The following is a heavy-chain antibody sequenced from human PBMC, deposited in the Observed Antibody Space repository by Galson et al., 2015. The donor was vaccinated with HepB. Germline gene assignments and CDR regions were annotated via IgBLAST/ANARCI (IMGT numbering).Heavy chain of an antibody. CDR1: GGTFSSYA. J-gene: IGHJ6*02. V-gene: IGHV1-69*13. Sequence: SVKVSCKASGGTFSSYAISWVRQAPGQGLEWMGGIIPIFGTANYAQKFQGRVTITADESTSTAYMELSSLRSEDTAVYYCARDYPRFLEWDRPRYGMDVWGQGTTVTVSS. CDR3: ARDYPRFLEWDRPRYGMDV. CDR2: IIPIFGTA. D-gene: IGHD3-3*01.